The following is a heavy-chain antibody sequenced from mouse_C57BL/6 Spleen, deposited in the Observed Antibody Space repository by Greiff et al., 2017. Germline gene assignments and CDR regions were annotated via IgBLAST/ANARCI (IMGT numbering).Heavy chain of an antibody. J-gene: IGHJ3*01. CDR1: GFTFSSYG. D-gene: IGHD2-4*01. CDR3: ARQGDYDEFAY. Sequence: EVKLVESGGDLVKPGGSLKLSCAASGFTFSSYGMSWVRQTPDKRLEWVATISSGGSYTYYPDNVKGRFTISRDNAKNTLYLQMSNLKSEDTAMYYCARQGDYDEFAYWGQGTLVTVSA. CDR2: ISSGGSYT. V-gene: IGHV5-6*01.